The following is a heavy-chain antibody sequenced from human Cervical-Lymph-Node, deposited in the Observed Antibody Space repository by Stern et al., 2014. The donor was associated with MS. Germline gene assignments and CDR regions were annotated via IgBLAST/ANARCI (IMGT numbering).Heavy chain of an antibody. CDR3: ARDVGMDS. J-gene: IGHJ5*01. CDR2: IYYSGST. CDR1: GVSISTYY. V-gene: IGHV4-59*01. D-gene: IGHD6-13*01. Sequence: QLQLQESGPGLVKPSETLSLTCTVSGVSISTYYWSWIRQPPGKGLEWIGYIYYSGSTTYNPSLKIRVTMSVDTSKSQFSLKLSSVTAADTAVYYCARDVGMDSWGQGTLVTVSS.